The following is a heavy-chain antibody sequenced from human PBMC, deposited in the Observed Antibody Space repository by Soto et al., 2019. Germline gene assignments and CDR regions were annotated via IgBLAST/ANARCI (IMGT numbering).Heavy chain of an antibody. D-gene: IGHD3-3*01. CDR3: ARVCGRTIFGVVIRRCRWFDP. CDR2: INHSGST. V-gene: IGHV4-34*01. CDR1: GGSFSGYY. Sequence: SETLSLTCAVYGGSFSGYYWSWIRQPPGKGLEWIGEINHSGSTNYNPSLKSRVTISVDTSKNQFSLKLSSVTAADTAVYYCARVCGRTIFGVVIRRCRWFDPWGQGTLVTVSS. J-gene: IGHJ5*02.